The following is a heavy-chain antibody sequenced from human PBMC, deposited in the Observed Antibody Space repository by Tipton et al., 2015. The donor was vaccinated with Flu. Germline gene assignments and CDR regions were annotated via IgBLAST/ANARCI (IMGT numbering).Heavy chain of an antibody. D-gene: IGHD4-17*01. J-gene: IGHJ5*02. V-gene: IGHV3-21*01. CDR1: GLPFSSYS. Sequence: SLRLSCAASGLPFSSYSMNWVRQAPGKGLEWVSSISDSSYYIYYADSGRGRFTISRDNAKNSLYLQVNSLRAEDSGVYYCASDRTAGDYSGMYDPWGQGTVVTVSS. CDR3: ASDRTAGDYSGMYDP. CDR2: ISDSSYYI.